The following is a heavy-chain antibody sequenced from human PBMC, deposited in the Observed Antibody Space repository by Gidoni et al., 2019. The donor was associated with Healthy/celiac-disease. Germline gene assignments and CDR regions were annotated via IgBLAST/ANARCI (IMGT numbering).Heavy chain of an antibody. CDR3: ARGRLLWFGELSYYFDY. D-gene: IGHD3-10*01. J-gene: IGHJ4*02. V-gene: IGHV3-7*03. CDR1: GFTFRSYW. CDR2: IKQDGSEK. Sequence: EVQLVESGGGLVQPGGSLRLSCAASGFTFRSYWMSWVRQAPGKGLEWVANIKQDGSEKYYVDSVKGRFTISRDNAKNSLYLQMNSLRAEDTAVYYCARGRLLWFGELSYYFDYWGQGTLVTVSS.